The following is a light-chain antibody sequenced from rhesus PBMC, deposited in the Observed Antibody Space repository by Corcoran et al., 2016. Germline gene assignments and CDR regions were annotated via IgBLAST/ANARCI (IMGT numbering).Light chain of an antibody. CDR1: DIGSDY. V-gene: IGLV3-44*01. J-gene: IGLJ1*01. CDR3: QVCDSSRDHYI. Sequence: SYDLTQSPSVSVSPGRAARITCGGDDIGSDYVHWYQQKPPQAPVLVIHNDGERPSGIPERFSGSKSGNIATLTISGVGAGDEADYYCQVCDSSRDHYIFGGGTRLTVL. CDR2: NDG.